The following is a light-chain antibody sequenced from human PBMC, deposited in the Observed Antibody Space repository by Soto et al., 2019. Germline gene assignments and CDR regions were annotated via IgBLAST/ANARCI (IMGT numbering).Light chain of an antibody. CDR1: QSVGRN. J-gene: IGKJ5*01. Sequence: EIVMTQSPATLSVSPGERATLSCRASQSVGRNLVWYQQKVGQAPRPLIFDASTRATGIPARFIGSGSGTEFTLTISRLEPEDFAVYYCQQYDKWFSITFGQGTRLEIK. CDR3: QQYDKWFSIT. V-gene: IGKV3-15*01. CDR2: DAS.